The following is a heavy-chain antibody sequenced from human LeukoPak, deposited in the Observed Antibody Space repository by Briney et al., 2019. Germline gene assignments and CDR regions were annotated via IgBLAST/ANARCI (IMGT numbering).Heavy chain of an antibody. D-gene: IGHD1-14*01. CDR3: AGLIRPGWFDP. Sequence: KPSETLSLTCTVSGGSISSSTDYWGWIRQPPGKGLEWIANIYHSGSTYYNPSLKSRVTISVDTSENQFSLKLSSVTAADTAVYYCAGLIRPGWFDPWGQGTLVTVSS. J-gene: IGHJ5*02. CDR2: IYHSGST. CDR1: GGSISSSTDY. V-gene: IGHV4-39*01.